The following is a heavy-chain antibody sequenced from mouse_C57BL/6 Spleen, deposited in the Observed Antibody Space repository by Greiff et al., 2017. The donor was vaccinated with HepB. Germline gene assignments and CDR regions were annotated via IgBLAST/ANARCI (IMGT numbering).Heavy chain of an antibody. J-gene: IGHJ1*03. CDR1: GYTFTNYW. Sequence: QVQLQQSGAELVRPGTSVKMSCKASGYTFTNYWIGWAKQRPGHGLEWIGDIYPGGGYTNYNEKFKGKATLTADKSSSTAYMQFSSLTSEDSAIYYCARGNYYYGSSDVGYFDVWGTGTTVTVSS. CDR3: ARGNYYYGSSDVGYFDV. CDR2: IYPGGGYT. D-gene: IGHD1-1*01. V-gene: IGHV1-63*01.